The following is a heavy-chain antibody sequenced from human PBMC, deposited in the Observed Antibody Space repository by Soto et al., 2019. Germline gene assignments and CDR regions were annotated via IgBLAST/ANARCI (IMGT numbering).Heavy chain of an antibody. D-gene: IGHD2-15*01. Sequence: GGSLRLSCAASGFTFSSYGMHWVRQAPGKGLEWVAVIWYDGSNKYYADSVKGRFTISRDNSKNTLYLQMNSLRAEDTAVYYCARPAGYCIAGSCYSPDWYFDLWGRGTLVTVSS. V-gene: IGHV3-33*01. CDR3: ARPAGYCIAGSCYSPDWYFDL. CDR2: IWYDGSNK. CDR1: GFTFSSYG. J-gene: IGHJ2*01.